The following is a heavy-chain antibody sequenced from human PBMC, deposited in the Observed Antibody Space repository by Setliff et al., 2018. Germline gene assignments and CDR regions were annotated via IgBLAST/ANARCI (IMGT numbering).Heavy chain of an antibody. V-gene: IGHV3-30-3*01. CDR1: GLSLSSTT. CDR2: ISYDGSKY. D-gene: IGHD5-18*01. Sequence: LSLTCTVSGLSLSSTTYYWAWVRQPPGKGLEWVAVISYDGSKYHYSDSVKGRFTISRDRSRNTVELQMDSLRDEDTAVYYCAKGDTPMSPFLISGWGPGTLVTVS. J-gene: IGHJ4*02. CDR3: AKGDTPMSPFLISG.